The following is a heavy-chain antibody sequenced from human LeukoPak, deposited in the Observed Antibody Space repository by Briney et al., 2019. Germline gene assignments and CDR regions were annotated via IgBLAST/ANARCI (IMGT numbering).Heavy chain of an antibody. J-gene: IGHJ4*02. D-gene: IGHD3-10*01. V-gene: IGHV3-21*01. CDR2: ISSSSSYI. Sequence: GGSLRLSCAASGFTFNSYSMNWVRQAPGKGLEWVSSISSSSSYIYYADSVKGRFTISRDNAKNSLYLQMNSLRAEDTAVYYCARHVSSMIRGVMYFDYWGQGTLVTVSS. CDR3: ARHVSSMIRGVMYFDY. CDR1: GFTFNSYS.